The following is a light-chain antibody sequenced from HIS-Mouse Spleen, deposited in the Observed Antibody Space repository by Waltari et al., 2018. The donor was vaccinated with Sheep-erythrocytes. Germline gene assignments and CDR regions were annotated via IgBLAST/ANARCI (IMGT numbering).Light chain of an antibody. V-gene: IGLV2-23*01. CDR2: EGS. Sequence: QSALTQPASVSGSPGQSITISCTGTSSDVGSYNLVSWYQQHPGKAPNLMIYEGSKPPSGVSNRFSGSKSGNTASLTSSGLQAEDEADYYCCSYAGSSTPWVFGGGTKLTVL. CDR1: SSDVGSYNL. CDR3: CSYAGSSTPWV. J-gene: IGLJ3*02.